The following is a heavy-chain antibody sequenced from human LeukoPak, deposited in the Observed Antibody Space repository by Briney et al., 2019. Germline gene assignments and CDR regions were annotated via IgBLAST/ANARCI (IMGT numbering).Heavy chain of an antibody. J-gene: IGHJ5*02. Sequence: SQTLSLTCTVSGGSISSGGYYWNWIRQHPGKGLEWIGYIFYSGSTYYNPSLTSRVTISLDTSKNQFSLKLSSVTAADTAVYYCAGHAGLLLGWFDPWGQGTLVTVSS. CDR3: AGHAGLLLGWFDP. D-gene: IGHD2-15*01. CDR1: GGSISSGGYY. CDR2: IFYSGST. V-gene: IGHV4-31*03.